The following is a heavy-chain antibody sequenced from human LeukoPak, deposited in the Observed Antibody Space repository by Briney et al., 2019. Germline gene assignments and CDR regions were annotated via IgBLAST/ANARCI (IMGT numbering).Heavy chain of an antibody. CDR2: IWYDGSNK. D-gene: IGHD3-22*01. Sequence: PGGSLRLSCAASGFTFSSYGMAWVSQAPGKGLEWVAFIWYDGSNKYYADSLKGRFTISRDNSKNTLYLQMNSLRAEDTAVYYCAREPSHYYYDSSGYFDYWGQGTLVTVSS. J-gene: IGHJ4*02. V-gene: IGHV3-33*01. CDR1: GFTFSSYG. CDR3: AREPSHYYYDSSGYFDY.